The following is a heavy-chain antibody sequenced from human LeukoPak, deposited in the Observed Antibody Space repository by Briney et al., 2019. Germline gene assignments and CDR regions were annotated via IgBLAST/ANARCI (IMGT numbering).Heavy chain of an antibody. V-gene: IGHV3-7*01. CDR1: GFTFSSYW. CDR3: ARAGHYCSGGSCYYGY. CDR2: IKQDGSEK. D-gene: IGHD2-15*01. J-gene: IGHJ4*02. Sequence: GGSLRLSCAASGFTFSSYWMSWVRRAPGKGLEWVANIKQDGSEKYYVDSVKGRFTISRDNAKNSLYLQMNSLRAEDTAVYYCARAGHYCSGGSCYYGYWGQGTLVTVSS.